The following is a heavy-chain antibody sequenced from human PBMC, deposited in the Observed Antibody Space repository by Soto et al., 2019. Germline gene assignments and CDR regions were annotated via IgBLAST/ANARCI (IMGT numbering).Heavy chain of an antibody. D-gene: IGHD3-10*01. V-gene: IGHV3-23*01. CDR1: GFTFSSYA. J-gene: IGHJ6*03. CDR2: ISGSGGST. CDR3: AKDSGLRSGSYYYYMDV. Sequence: GGSLRLSCAASGFTFSSYAMSWVRQAPGKGLEWVSAISGSGGSTYYADSGKGRFTISRDNSKNTLYLQMNSLRAEDTAVYYCAKDSGLRSGSYYYYMDVWGKGTTVTVSS.